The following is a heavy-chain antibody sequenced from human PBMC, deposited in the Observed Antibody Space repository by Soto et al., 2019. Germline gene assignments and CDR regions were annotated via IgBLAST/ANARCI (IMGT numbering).Heavy chain of an antibody. D-gene: IGHD3-16*02. CDR2: ISGSGGST. V-gene: IGHV3-23*01. CDR3: AKDFLPYDYIWGSYRPVGDYFDY. Sequence: EVQLLESGGGLVQPGGSLRLSCAASGFTFSSYAMSWVRQAPGKGLEWVSAISGSGGSTYYADSVKGRFTISRDNSKNTLYLQMNSLRAEDTAVYYCAKDFLPYDYIWGSYRPVGDYFDYWGQGTLVTVSS. J-gene: IGHJ4*02. CDR1: GFTFSSYA.